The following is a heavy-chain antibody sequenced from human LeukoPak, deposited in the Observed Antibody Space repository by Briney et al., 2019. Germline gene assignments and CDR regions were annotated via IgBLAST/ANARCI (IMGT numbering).Heavy chain of an antibody. CDR1: GFTFSSYG. D-gene: IGHD2-15*01. CDR3: AKNGDRGAYCTGGTCYPYFYYYMDV. J-gene: IGHJ6*03. Sequence: GGSLRLSCAASGFTFSSYGMTWVRQAPGKGLEWVSAISGSGSGGSTYYADSVKGRFTISRDNSKNTLYLQMNSLRAEDTAIYYCAKNGDRGAYCTGGTCYPYFYYYMDVWGKGTTVTI. V-gene: IGHV3-23*01. CDR2: ISGSGSGGST.